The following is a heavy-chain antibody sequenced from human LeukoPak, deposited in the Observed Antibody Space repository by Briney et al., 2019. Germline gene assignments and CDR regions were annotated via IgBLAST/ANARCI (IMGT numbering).Heavy chain of an antibody. Sequence: PGGSLRLSCTASGFIFDDYTMHWVRQAPGKGLEWVSLITWDGGTTYYADSVKGRSTISRDNSKNSLSLQMTSLRTEDTAFYYCAQLNPLDQWGQGTLVTVSS. CDR2: ITWDGGTT. J-gene: IGHJ4*02. CDR3: AQLNPLDQ. V-gene: IGHV3-43*01. D-gene: IGHD1-1*01. CDR1: GFIFDDYT.